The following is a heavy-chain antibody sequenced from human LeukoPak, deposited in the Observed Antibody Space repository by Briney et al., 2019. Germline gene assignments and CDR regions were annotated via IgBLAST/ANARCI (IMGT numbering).Heavy chain of an antibody. Sequence: SVKVSCKASGGTFSSYAISWVRQAPGQGLEWMGGVIPIFGTANYAQKFQGRVTITADKSTSTAYMELSSLRSEDTAVYYCARGGYDYSNAFGCFDYWGQGTLVTVSS. J-gene: IGHJ4*02. V-gene: IGHV1-69*06. D-gene: IGHD4-11*01. CDR3: ARGGYDYSNAFGCFDY. CDR1: GGTFSSYA. CDR2: VIPIFGTA.